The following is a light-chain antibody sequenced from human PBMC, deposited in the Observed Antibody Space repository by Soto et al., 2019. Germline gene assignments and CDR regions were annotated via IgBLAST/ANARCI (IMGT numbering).Light chain of an antibody. CDR2: WAS. J-gene: IGKJ1*01. CDR3: QQFYSSPHT. V-gene: IGKV4-1*01. CDR1: QSVLYSSNNKNY. Sequence: DIVMTQSPDSLAVSLGERATINCKSSQSVLYSSNNKNYLAWYQQKLGQPPKLLFFWASTRESGVPDRLSGSGSGTDFTLTISSLQAEDVAVYYCQQFYSSPHTFGQGTKVDIK.